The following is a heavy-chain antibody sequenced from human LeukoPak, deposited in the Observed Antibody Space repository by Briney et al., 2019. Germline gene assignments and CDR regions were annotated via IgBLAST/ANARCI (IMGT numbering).Heavy chain of an antibody. J-gene: IGHJ4*02. CDR3: AKDRATYYYGSGSYPL. CDR1: GFTFSSYA. Sequence: GGSLRLSCAASGFTFSSYAMSWVRQAPGKGLEGVSAISGSGGSTYYADSVKGRFTISRDNSKNTLYLQMNSLRAEDTAVYYCAKDRATYYYGSGSYPLWGQGTLVTVSS. D-gene: IGHD3-10*01. V-gene: IGHV3-23*01. CDR2: ISGSGGST.